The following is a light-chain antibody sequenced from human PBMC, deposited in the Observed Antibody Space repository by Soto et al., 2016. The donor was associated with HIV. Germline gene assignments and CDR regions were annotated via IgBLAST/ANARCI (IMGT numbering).Light chain of an antibody. CDR3: QQYYSYPIT. CDR1: QDISNY. Sequence: DIQMTQSPSSLSASVGDRVTITCRASQDISNYLAWFQQKPGTAPKSLIYAASFLQSGVPSKFSGSGSGTDFTLTISCLQSEDFATYYCQQYYSYPITFGQGTRLEIK. CDR2: AAS. J-gene: IGKJ5*01. V-gene: IGKV1-16*02.